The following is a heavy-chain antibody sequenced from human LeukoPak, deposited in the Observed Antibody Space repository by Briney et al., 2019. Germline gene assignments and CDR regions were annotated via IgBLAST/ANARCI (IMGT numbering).Heavy chain of an antibody. V-gene: IGHV1-69*13. J-gene: IGHJ6*02. CDR3: ARVPIGGSTSQNYYYYGMDV. CDR1: GGTFSSYA. CDR2: IIPIFGTA. Sequence: ASVKVSCKASGGTFSSYAISWVRQAPGQGLEWMGGIIPIFGTANYAQKFQGRVTITADESTSTAYMELSSLRYEDTAVYYCARVPIGGSTSQNYYYYGMDVWGQGTTVTVSS. D-gene: IGHD2-2*01.